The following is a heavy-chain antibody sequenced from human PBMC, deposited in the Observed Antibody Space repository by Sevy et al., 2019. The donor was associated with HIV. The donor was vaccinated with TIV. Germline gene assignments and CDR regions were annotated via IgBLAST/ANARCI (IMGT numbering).Heavy chain of an antibody. D-gene: IGHD5-12*01. CDR3: AGDPTCLPVGVVEMATIGSDS. J-gene: IGHJ4*02. V-gene: IGHV1-2*02. CDR1: GYTFTDYY. Sequence: ASVKVSCKASGYTFTDYYMHWVRQTPGQGLEWMGWTNPKSGGTNSAQKFQGRVIMTRETSINTAYMERRRLASDDTAVYYCAGDPTCLPVGVVEMATIGSDSWGQVPLVSVSS. CDR2: TNPKSGGT.